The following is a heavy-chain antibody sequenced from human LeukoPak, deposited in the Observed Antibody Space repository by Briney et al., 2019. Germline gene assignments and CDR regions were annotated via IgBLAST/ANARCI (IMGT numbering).Heavy chain of an antibody. CDR3: ATRTYSGSYHGYYYGMDV. CDR1: GGSISSYY. J-gene: IGHJ6*02. D-gene: IGHD1-26*01. CDR2: IYYSGST. V-gene: IGHV4-59*08. Sequence: PSETLSLTCTVSGGSISSYYWSWIRQPPGKGLEWIGYIYYSGSTNYNPSLKSRVTISVDTSKNQFSLKLSSVTAADTAVYYCATRTYSGSYHGYYYGMDVWGQGTTVTVSS.